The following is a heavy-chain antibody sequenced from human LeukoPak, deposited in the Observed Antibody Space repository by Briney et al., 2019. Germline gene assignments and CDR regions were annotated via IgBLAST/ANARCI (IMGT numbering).Heavy chain of an antibody. CDR2: INHSGST. Sequence: ASETLSLTCAVYGGSFSGYYWSWIRQPPGKGLEWIGEINHSGSTNYNPSLKSRVTISVDTSKNQFSLKLSSVTAADTAVYYCARQGSSSGWLGGYYYYMDVRGKGTTVTISS. J-gene: IGHJ6*03. D-gene: IGHD6-19*01. V-gene: IGHV4-34*01. CDR1: GGSFSGYY. CDR3: ARQGSSSGWLGGYYYYMDV.